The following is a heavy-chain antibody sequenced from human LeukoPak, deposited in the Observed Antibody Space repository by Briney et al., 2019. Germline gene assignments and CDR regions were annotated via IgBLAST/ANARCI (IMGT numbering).Heavy chain of an antibody. CDR2: ISYDESNK. Sequence: GRSLRLSCAASGFTFSSSAMHWVRQAPGKGLEWVAVISYDESNKYYADPVKGRFTISRDNSKNTLYLQMNSLRAEDTAVYYCLNPGITGTIDYWGQGTLVTVSS. CDR1: GFTFSSSA. V-gene: IGHV3-30*03. CDR3: LNPGITGTIDY. D-gene: IGHD1-7*01. J-gene: IGHJ4*02.